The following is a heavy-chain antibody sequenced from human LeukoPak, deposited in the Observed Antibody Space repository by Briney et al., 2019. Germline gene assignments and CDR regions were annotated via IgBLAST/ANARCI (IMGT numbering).Heavy chain of an antibody. CDR2: INPNSGGT. Sequence: ASVKVSCKASGYSFTDYYMHWVRQAPGQGLEWMGWINPNSGGTNYAQNSQGRVTMTRDTSISTAYIELSRLTSDDTAVYYCARDAARTTAPDDYWGQGTLVTVSS. D-gene: IGHD1-1*01. CDR3: ARDAARTTAPDDY. V-gene: IGHV1-2*02. CDR1: GYSFTDYY. J-gene: IGHJ4*02.